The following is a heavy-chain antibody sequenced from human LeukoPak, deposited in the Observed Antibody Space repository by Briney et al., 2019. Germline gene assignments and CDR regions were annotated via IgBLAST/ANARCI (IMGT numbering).Heavy chain of an antibody. CDR2: TSYDGSRQ. CDR1: GFTFNRHA. Sequence: GRSLRLSCEAPGFTFNRHAMHWVRQTPDKGLEWLVVTSYDGSRQYYADFVRGRFTVSRENSKNTVFLQMNSLRVDDTAVYYCANGPVAGEDMWYYYYYMDVWGKGTTVTVSS. D-gene: IGHD2-15*01. V-gene: IGHV3-30*04. CDR3: ANGPVAGEDMWYYYYYMDV. J-gene: IGHJ6*03.